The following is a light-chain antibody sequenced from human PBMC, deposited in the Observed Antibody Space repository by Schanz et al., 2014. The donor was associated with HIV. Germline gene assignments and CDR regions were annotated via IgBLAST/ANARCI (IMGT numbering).Light chain of an antibody. V-gene: IGLV1-40*01. CDR2: GNT. Sequence: QSVLTQPPSVSAAPGQKVTISCSGSSSNIGNNYVSWYQQFPGTAPKLLIYGNTNRPSGVPDRFSGSKSDTSASLAITGLQAEDEADYYCQSYDSSLSGSGVFGGGTKLTVL. J-gene: IGLJ3*02. CDR1: SSNIGNNY. CDR3: QSYDSSLSGSGV.